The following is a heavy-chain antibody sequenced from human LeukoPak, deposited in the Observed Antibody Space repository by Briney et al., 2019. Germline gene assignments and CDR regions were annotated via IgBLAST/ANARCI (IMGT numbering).Heavy chain of an antibody. J-gene: IGHJ3*02. V-gene: IGHV3-23*01. Sequence: GGSLRLSCAASGFTFSSYAMSWVRQAPGKGLEWVSAISGSGGSTYYADSVKGRLTISRDNSKNTLYLQMNSLRAEDTAVYYCAKVEGYCSSTSCYFDAFDIWGQGTMVTVSS. D-gene: IGHD2-2*01. CDR2: ISGSGGST. CDR1: GFTFSSYA. CDR3: AKVEGYCSSTSCYFDAFDI.